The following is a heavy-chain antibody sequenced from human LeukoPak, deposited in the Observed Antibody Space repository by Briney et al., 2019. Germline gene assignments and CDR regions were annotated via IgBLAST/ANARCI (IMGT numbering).Heavy chain of an antibody. J-gene: IGHJ5*02. Sequence: PGGSLRLSCAASGFIFSNYGMHWVRQTPAKGLEWVAFIRNDGSMKYYADSVKDRFTISRDNSKNTLYLQMNNLRTEDMAVYYCAKSDIIVVSDAKGNWFDPWGQGSLVTVSS. CDR1: GFIFSNYG. D-gene: IGHD2-2*01. CDR2: IRNDGSMK. CDR3: AKSDIIVVSDAKGNWFDP. V-gene: IGHV3-30*02.